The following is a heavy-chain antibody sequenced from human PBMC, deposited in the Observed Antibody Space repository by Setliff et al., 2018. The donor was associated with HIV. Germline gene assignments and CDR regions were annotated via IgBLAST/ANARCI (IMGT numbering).Heavy chain of an antibody. J-gene: IGHJ4*02. Sequence: GESLKISCTASGYSFNNYWIGWVRQMPGKGLEWMGIIYPGDSDTRYSPSFQGQVTISADKSISTAYLQWSSLKASDTAMYYCARRPSFRKAAAPPVGSHFDYWGQGTLVTVSS. D-gene: IGHD6-13*01. V-gene: IGHV5-51*01. CDR1: GYSFNNYW. CDR3: ARRPSFRKAAAPPVGSHFDY. CDR2: IYPGDSDT.